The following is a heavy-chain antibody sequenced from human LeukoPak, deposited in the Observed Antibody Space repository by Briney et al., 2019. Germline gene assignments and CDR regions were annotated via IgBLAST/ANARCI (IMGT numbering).Heavy chain of an antibody. V-gene: IGHV4/OR15-8*02. CDR1: GGSIRSTNW. Sequence: PSETLSLTCGVSGGSIRSTNWWSWVRQPPGQGLEWIGEISLSGQTNFNPSLNGRVTMSLDESRNQLSLKLTSVTAADTATYYCSRESGAFCPFGYWGQGTLVIVPP. D-gene: IGHD1-26*01. CDR3: SRESGAFCPFGY. J-gene: IGHJ4*02. CDR2: ISLSGQT.